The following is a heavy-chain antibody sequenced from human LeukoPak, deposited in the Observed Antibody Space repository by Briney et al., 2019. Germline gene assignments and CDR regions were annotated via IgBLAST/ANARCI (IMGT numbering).Heavy chain of an antibody. Sequence: PGGSLRLSCAASGFTFSSYSMNWVRQAPGQGLEWVSSISSSSGYIYYADSVKGRFTISRDNAKNSLYLQMNSLRAEDTAVYYCARVPIAAAGTEDYWGQGTLVTVSS. D-gene: IGHD6-13*01. J-gene: IGHJ4*02. CDR1: GFTFSSYS. CDR2: ISSSSGYI. V-gene: IGHV3-21*01. CDR3: ARVPIAAAGTEDY.